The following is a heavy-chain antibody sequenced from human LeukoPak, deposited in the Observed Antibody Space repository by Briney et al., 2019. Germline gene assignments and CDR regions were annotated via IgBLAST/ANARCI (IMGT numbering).Heavy chain of an antibody. CDR1: GGSISSYY. CDR3: ARCTRAADHIDY. D-gene: IGHD6-13*01. CDR2: IYSSGSP. J-gene: IGHJ4*02. Sequence: SETLSLTCTVSGGSISSYYWTWIRQPAGKGLEWIGRIYSSGSPNYNPSLKSRVTMSVDTSKNQFSLILSSVTAADTAVYYCARCTRAADHIDYWGQGTLVTVSS. V-gene: IGHV4-4*07.